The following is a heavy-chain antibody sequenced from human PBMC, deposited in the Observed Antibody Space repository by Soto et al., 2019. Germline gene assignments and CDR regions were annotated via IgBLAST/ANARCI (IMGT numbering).Heavy chain of an antibody. CDR3: ARETGSSSRFDY. J-gene: IGHJ4*02. CDR1: GGTFSTYA. V-gene: IGHV1-69*13. CDR2: IIPMFGTA. D-gene: IGHD6-6*01. Sequence: SVKVSCKAPGGTFSTYAISWVRQAPGQGLEWMGGIIPMFGTANYAQRFQDRVTITADESTNTVYMELSSLRSEDTAVYYCARETGSSSRFDYWGQGTLVTVS.